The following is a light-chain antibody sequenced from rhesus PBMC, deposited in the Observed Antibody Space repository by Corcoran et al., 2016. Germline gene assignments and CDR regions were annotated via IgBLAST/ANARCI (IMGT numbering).Light chain of an antibody. V-gene: IGKV1-22*01. Sequence: DIQMTQSPSSLSASVGDTVTITCRASQSISSWLDWYQQKPGKAPNLLIYKSSSLQSGVPSRFRGSGAGSYVTLTISSLQPEDFATYYCLQYSSSPPTFGQGTKVDSK. CDR1: QSISSW. CDR2: KSS. J-gene: IGKJ1*01. CDR3: LQYSSSPPT.